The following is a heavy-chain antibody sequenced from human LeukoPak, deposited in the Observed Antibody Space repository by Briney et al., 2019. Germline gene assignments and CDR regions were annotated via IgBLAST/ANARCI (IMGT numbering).Heavy chain of an antibody. V-gene: IGHV1-2*02. J-gene: IGHJ4*02. Sequence: ASVTVSCKASGYTFTGYYMHWVRQAPGQGLERMGWINPNSGGTNYAQKFQGRVTMTRDTSISTAYMELSRLRSDDTAVYYCARARLGELSTDYWGQGTLVTVSS. CDR2: INPNSGGT. D-gene: IGHD3-16*02. CDR3: ARARLGELSTDY. CDR1: GYTFTGYY.